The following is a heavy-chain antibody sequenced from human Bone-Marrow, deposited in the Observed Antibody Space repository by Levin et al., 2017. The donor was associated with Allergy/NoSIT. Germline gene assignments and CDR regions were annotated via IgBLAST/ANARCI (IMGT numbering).Heavy chain of an antibody. CDR2: FDPEDGET. Sequence: ASVKVSCKVSGYTLTELSMHWVRQAPGKGLEWMGGFDPEDGETINAQKFQGRVTMTEDTSTDTAHMELSSLRSEDTAVYYCATGLHYDFWSGYYMWGQGTLVTVSS. V-gene: IGHV1-24*01. CDR1: GYTLTELS. J-gene: IGHJ4*02. CDR3: ATGLHYDFWSGYYM. D-gene: IGHD3-3*01.